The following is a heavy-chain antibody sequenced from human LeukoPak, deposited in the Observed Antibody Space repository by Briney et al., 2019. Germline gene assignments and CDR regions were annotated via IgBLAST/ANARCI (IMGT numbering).Heavy chain of an antibody. J-gene: IGHJ4*02. D-gene: IGHD2-2*01. CDR2: INQDASAR. Sequence: GGSLRLSCAASGLTISRNWMSWVRQAPGKGLEWVANINQDASARDYVDSVRGRFTISRDNPKNSLFLQMNSLRAEDTALYYCTRHDCSSTSCSQSLDYWGRGTLVTVSS. V-gene: IGHV3-7*01. CDR1: GLTISRNW. CDR3: TRHDCSSTSCSQSLDY.